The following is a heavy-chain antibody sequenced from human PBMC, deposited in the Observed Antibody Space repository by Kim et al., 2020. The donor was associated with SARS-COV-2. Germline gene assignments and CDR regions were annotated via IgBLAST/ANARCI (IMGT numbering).Heavy chain of an antibody. CDR3: ARGQYGMDV. CDR2: SDT. V-gene: IGHV5-51*01. J-gene: IGHJ6*02. Sequence: SDTRYSPSFQGQVTISADKSISTAYLQGSSLKASESAMYYCARGQYGMDVWGQGTTVTVSS.